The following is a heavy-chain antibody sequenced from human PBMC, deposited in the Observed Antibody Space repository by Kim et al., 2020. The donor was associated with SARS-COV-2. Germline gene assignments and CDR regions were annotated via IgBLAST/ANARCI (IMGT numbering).Heavy chain of an antibody. J-gene: IGHJ6*02. Sequence: ASVKVSCKASGYTFTSYYMHWVRQAPGQGLEWMGIINPSGGSTSYAQKFQGRVTMTRDTSTSTVYMELSSLRSEDTAVYYCARDPDDTAMATYYYGMDVWGQGTTVTVSS. D-gene: IGHD5-18*01. V-gene: IGHV1-46*01. CDR1: GYTFTSYY. CDR3: ARDPDDTAMATYYYGMDV. CDR2: INPSGGST.